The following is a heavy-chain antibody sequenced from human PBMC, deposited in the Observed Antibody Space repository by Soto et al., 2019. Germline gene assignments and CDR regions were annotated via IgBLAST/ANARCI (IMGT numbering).Heavy chain of an antibody. CDR3: ARDRIQLRLGKYSFNAMDV. V-gene: IGHV1-69*06. Sequence: QVQLVQSGAEMRKPGSSLRVSCKASGGTFSDFAFSWVRQAPGQRLEWMGGIVPRFGSPNYAQKFGGRVTITADTSTSTVYMELSSLRFDDTAVYFCARDRIQLRLGKYSFNAMDVWGQGTTITVSS. CDR1: GGTFSDFA. D-gene: IGHD3-16*01. J-gene: IGHJ6*02. CDR2: IVPRFGSP.